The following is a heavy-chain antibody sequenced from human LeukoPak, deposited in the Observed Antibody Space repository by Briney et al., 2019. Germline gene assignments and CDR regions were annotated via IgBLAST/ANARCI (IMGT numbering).Heavy chain of an antibody. J-gene: IGHJ4*02. CDR2: INPSGGST. D-gene: IGHD1-26*01. CDR3: AGPRLGFSGSYEGGLGY. CDR1: GYTFTSYY. Sequence: ASVRVSCKASGYTFTSYYMHWVRQAPGQGLEWMGIINPSGGSTSYAQKFQGRVTMTRDTSTSTVYMELSSLRSEDTAVYYCAGPRLGFSGSYEGGLGYWGQGTLVTVSS. V-gene: IGHV1-46*01.